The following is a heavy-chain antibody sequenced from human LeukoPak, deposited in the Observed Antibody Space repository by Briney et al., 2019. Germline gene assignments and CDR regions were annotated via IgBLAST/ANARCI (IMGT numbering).Heavy chain of an antibody. D-gene: IGHD1-7*01. Sequence: GGSLRLSCAASGFTFTSYSMSWVRQAPGKGLEWVSGTSDRGDYTYYADSVKGRFTISRDSSKNTLFLQMNSLRAEDTALYFCARKAQYNGHYPLDYWGQGALVTVSS. CDR1: GFTFTSYS. CDR2: TSDRGDYT. CDR3: ARKAQYNGHYPLDY. V-gene: IGHV3-23*01. J-gene: IGHJ4*02.